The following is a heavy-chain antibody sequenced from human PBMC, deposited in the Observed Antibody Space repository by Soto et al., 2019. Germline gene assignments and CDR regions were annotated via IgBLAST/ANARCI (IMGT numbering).Heavy chain of an antibody. J-gene: IGHJ6*02. D-gene: IGHD3-22*01. Sequence: PGEALKISCKGSGYSFTSYWIGWVRQMPGKGLELMGIIYPGDSDTRYSPSFQCQVTISADTSISTAYLQWSSLKASDTAIYYCVRSMIRWANYYYSALDVWSQGTTVTVSS. CDR3: VRSMIRWANYYYSALDV. V-gene: IGHV5-51*01. CDR1: GYSFTSYW. CDR2: IYPGDSDT.